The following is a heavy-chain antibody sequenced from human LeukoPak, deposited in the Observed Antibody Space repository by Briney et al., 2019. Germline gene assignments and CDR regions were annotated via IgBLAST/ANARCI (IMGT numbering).Heavy chain of an antibody. CDR2: MNPNGGNT. D-gene: IGHD7-27*01. Sequence: ASVKVSCKASGYTFTSYDINWVRQATGQGLEWMGWMNPNGGNTGYAQKFQGRVTMTRNTSISTAYMELSSLRSEDTAVYYCARVLGIRRTPYYFDYWGQGTLVTVSS. CDR3: ARVLGIRRTPYYFDY. CDR1: GYTFTSYD. V-gene: IGHV1-8*01. J-gene: IGHJ4*02.